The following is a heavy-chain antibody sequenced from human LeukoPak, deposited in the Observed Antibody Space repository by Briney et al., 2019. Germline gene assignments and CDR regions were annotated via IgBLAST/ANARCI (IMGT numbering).Heavy chain of an antibody. CDR2: IYSSGST. J-gene: IGHJ4*02. D-gene: IGHD6-13*01. CDR1: GGSISRYY. CDR3: ARHLMITAAAANFDY. V-gene: IGHV4-59*08. Sequence: PSETLSLTCTVSGGSISRYYWSWIRQPPGKGLEWIGYIYSSGSTNYSPTLKSRVTISVDTSKNQFSLKLSSVTAADTAVYYCARHLMITAAAANFDYWGQGTLVTVSS.